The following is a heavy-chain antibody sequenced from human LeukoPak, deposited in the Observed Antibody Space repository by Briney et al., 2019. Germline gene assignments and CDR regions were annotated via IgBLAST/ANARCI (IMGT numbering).Heavy chain of an antibody. CDR1: GGPFSGYY. CDR2: INRSGST. J-gene: IGHJ6*02. CDR3: ARGPYGMDV. V-gene: IGHV4-34*01. Sequence: PSETLSLTCAVYGGPFSGYYRSWIRQPPGKGLEWIGEINRSGSTNYNPSLKSRVTISVDTSKNQFSLKLSSVTAADTAVYYCARGPYGMDVWGQGTTVTVSS.